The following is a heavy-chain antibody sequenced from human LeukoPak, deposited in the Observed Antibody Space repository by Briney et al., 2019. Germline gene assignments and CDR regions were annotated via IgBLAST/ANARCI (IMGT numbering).Heavy chain of an antibody. CDR3: AKDRIVLTVYAFDS. D-gene: IGHD2-8*01. Sequence: GGSLRLSCAASGFIFKKYAMSWVRQAPGKGLEWVATLSGSGNTSSYSDSVKGRFTISRDNSKNTVYLQLHSLRAEDTAVYFCAKDRIVLTVYAFDSWGQGNLVTVSS. CDR2: LSGSGNTS. V-gene: IGHV3-23*01. J-gene: IGHJ4*02. CDR1: GFIFKKYA.